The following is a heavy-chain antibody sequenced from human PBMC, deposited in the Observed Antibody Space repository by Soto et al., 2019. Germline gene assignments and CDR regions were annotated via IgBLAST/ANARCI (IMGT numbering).Heavy chain of an antibody. D-gene: IGHD3-3*01. CDR3: ARGTSDFWSGYPFDY. V-gene: IGHV1-46*01. CDR1: GYTFTSYY. Sequence: QVQLVRSGAEVKKPGASVKVSCKASGYTFTSYYMHWVRQAPGQGLEWMGIINPSGGSTSYAQKFQGRVTMTRDTSTSTVYMELSSLRSEDTAVYYCARGTSDFWSGYPFDYWGQGTLVTVSS. CDR2: INPSGGST. J-gene: IGHJ4*02.